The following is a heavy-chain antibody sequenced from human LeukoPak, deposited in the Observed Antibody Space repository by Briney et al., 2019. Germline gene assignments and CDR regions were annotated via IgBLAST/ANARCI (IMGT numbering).Heavy chain of an antibody. D-gene: IGHD6-13*01. CDR1: GGSFSGYY. CDR2: INHSGST. CDR3: ARGPSPGIAAVGTPLGY. V-gene: IGHV4-34*01. J-gene: IGHJ4*02. Sequence: PSETLSLTCAVYGGSFSGYYWSWIRQPPGKGLEWIGEINHSGSTNYNPSLKSRVTISVDTSKNQFSLKLSSVTAADTAVYYCARGPSPGIAAVGTPLGYWGQGTLVTVSS.